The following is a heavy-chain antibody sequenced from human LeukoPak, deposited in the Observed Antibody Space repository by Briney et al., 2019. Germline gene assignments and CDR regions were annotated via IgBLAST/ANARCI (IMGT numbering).Heavy chain of an antibody. J-gene: IGHJ4*02. Sequence: GGSLRLSCAASGFIFSSHGMNWVRQAPGKGLEWVSYISSGGGTIYYADSVKGRFTVSRDNGKYSLYLQMNSLRAEDTAVYYCASLPSSGWYVSGNDFWGQGTLVTVSS. CDR3: ASLPSSGWYVSGNDF. V-gene: IGHV3-48*03. D-gene: IGHD6-19*01. CDR2: ISSGGGTI. CDR1: GFIFSSHG.